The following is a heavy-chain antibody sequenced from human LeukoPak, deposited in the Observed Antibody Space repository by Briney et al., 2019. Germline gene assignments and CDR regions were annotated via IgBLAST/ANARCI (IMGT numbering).Heavy chain of an antibody. J-gene: IGHJ4*02. V-gene: IGHV3-23*01. Sequence: GGSLRLSCAASGFTFSTYDMSWVRQAPGKGLEWVTVISASGDSTYYAASVKGRFAIFRDNSRNTLYLQINSLRAGDTAVYYCARGGYDFWSGYYPTEFDYWGQGTLVTVSS. CDR2: ISASGDST. D-gene: IGHD3-3*01. CDR3: ARGGYDFWSGYYPTEFDY. CDR1: GFTFSTYD.